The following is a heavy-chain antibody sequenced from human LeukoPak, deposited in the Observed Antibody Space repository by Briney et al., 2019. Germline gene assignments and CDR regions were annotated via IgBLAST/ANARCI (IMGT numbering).Heavy chain of an antibody. CDR2: ISAYNGKT. CDR1: GYTFTSYG. Sequence: VASVKVSCKASGYTFTSYGISWVRQAPGQGLEWMGWISAYNGKTNYAQMLQGRVTVTTDTSTSTAYMELRSLRSDDTAVYYCARDQPRRWLDPWGQGTLVTVSS. CDR3: ARDQPRRWLDP. D-gene: IGHD1-14*01. V-gene: IGHV1-18*01. J-gene: IGHJ5*02.